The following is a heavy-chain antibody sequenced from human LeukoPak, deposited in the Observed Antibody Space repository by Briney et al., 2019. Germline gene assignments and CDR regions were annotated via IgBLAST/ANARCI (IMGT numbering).Heavy chain of an antibody. CDR2: INHSGST. D-gene: IGHD3-22*01. CDR1: GGSFSGYY. Sequence: SETLSLTCAVYGGSFSGYYWSWIRQPPGKGLEWIGEINHSGSTNYNPSLKSRVTISVDTSKNQFSLKLSSVTAADTAVYYCARDYDSSGYYGIDAFDIWGQGTMVTVSS. J-gene: IGHJ3*02. V-gene: IGHV4-34*01. CDR3: ARDYDSSGYYGIDAFDI.